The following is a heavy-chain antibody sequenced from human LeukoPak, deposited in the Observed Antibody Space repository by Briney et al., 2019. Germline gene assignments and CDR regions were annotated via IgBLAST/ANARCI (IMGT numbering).Heavy chain of an antibody. CDR1: GFTVSSNY. CDR2: IYSGGST. CDR3: ARVLVATIDPFDY. Sequence: GGSLRLSCAASGFTVSSNYMSRVRQAPGKGLEWVSVIYSGGSTYYADSVKGRFTISRDNSKNTLYLQMNSLRAEDTAVYYCARVLVATIDPFDYWGQGTLVTVSS. V-gene: IGHV3-53*01. D-gene: IGHD5-12*01. J-gene: IGHJ4*02.